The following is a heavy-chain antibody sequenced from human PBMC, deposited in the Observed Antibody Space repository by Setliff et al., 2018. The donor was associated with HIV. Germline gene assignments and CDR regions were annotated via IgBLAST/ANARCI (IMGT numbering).Heavy chain of an antibody. CDR2: ISAGGGST. CDR1: GFTFSTYA. V-gene: IGHV3-23*01. J-gene: IGHJ3*02. Sequence: GESLKISCAASGFTFSTYAMSWVRQAPGKGLAWVSAISAGGGSTYYAYSVKGRFTVSRDNSKNTLYLQMNSLRAEDTAVYYCAKDQAVVTPRYDAFDIWGQGTMVT. CDR3: AKDQAVVTPRYDAFDI. D-gene: IGHD2-15*01.